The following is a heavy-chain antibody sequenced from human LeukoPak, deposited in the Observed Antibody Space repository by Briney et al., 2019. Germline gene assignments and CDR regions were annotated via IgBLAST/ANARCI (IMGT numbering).Heavy chain of an antibody. CDR1: GGSFSGYY. V-gene: IGHV4-34*01. J-gene: IGHJ5*02. CDR2: INHSGST. D-gene: IGHD6-6*01. CDR3: ARGPYSSSSFFPRENWFDP. Sequence: SETLSLTCAVYGGSFSGYYWSWIRQPPGKGLEWIGEINHSGSTNYNPSLKSRVTISVDTSKNQFSLKLSSVTAADTAVYYCARGPYSSSSFFPRENWFDPWGQGTLVTVSS.